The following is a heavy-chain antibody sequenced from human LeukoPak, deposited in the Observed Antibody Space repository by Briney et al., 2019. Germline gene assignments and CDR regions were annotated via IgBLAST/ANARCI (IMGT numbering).Heavy chain of an antibody. CDR2: ISWNSGSI. CDR1: GFSFSSYT. Sequence: PGGSLRLSCSASGFSFSSYTMTWVRQAPGKGPEWVSGISWNSGSIGYADSVKGRFTISRDNAKNSLYLHMNSLRAEDTAVYYCARDYGGSSPFDYWGQGTLVTVSS. V-gene: IGHV3-20*04. D-gene: IGHD4-23*01. J-gene: IGHJ4*02. CDR3: ARDYGGSSPFDY.